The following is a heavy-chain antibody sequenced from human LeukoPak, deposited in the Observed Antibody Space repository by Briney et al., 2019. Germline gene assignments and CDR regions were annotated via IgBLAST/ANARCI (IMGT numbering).Heavy chain of an antibody. CDR1: GGSISSYY. V-gene: IGHV4-59*01. Sequence: SSETLSLTCTVSGGSISSYYWSWIRQPPGKGLEWIGYIYYSGSTNYNPSLKSRVTISVDTSKNQFSLKLSSVTAADTAVYYCARDRGGRGYDLRWFDPWGQGTLVTVSS. CDR3: ARDRGGRGYDLRWFDP. D-gene: IGHD5-12*01. CDR2: IYYSGST. J-gene: IGHJ5*02.